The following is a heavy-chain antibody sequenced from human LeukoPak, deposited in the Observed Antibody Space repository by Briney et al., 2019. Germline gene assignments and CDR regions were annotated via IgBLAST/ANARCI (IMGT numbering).Heavy chain of an antibody. J-gene: IGHJ4*02. CDR2: IYTSGST. V-gene: IGHV4-4*09. CDR1: GGSIISYY. D-gene: IGHD3-22*01. Sequence: SETLSPTCTVSGGSIISYYWSWIRQPPGKGLEWIGYIYTSGSTNYNPSLKSRDTISVDTSKNQFSLKLSSVTAADTAVYYCARHTYYYDSSGYSQTYYFDYWGQGTLVTVSS. CDR3: ARHTYYYDSSGYSQTYYFDY.